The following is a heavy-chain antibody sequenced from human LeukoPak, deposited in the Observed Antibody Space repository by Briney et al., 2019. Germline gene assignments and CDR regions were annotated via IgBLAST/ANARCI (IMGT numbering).Heavy chain of an antibody. CDR1: GFTFSSHG. Sequence: GGSLRLSCAAFGFTFSSHGMNWVRQAPGKGLEWVSSISSSSSTIYYADSVKGRFTISRDNAKNSLYLQMNSLRAEDTAVYYCARGGRYFDYFDYWGQGTLVTVSS. V-gene: IGHV3-48*04. D-gene: IGHD3-9*01. CDR3: ARGGRYFDYFDY. J-gene: IGHJ4*02. CDR2: ISSSSSTI.